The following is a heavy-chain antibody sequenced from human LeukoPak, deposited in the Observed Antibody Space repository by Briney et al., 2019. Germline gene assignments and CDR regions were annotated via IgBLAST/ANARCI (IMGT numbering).Heavy chain of an antibody. CDR3: ARNAYYSADY. CDR2: IHHSGST. D-gene: IGHD2/OR15-2a*01. J-gene: IGHJ4*02. CDR1: GGSISSGYW. Sequence: SETLSLTCDVSGGSISSGYWWSWVCQPPGKGLEWIGEIHHSGSTNYNPSLKSRVTISVDKSKNQFSVILTPVTAADTAVYFCARNAYYSADYWGQGTLVIVSS. V-gene: IGHV4-4*02.